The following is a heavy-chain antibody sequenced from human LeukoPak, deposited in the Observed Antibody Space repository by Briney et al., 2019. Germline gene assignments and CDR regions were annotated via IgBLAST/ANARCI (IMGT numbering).Heavy chain of an antibody. V-gene: IGHV5-51*01. CDR1: GYSFTSYW. CDR3: ARGPQIAAAGTVDY. D-gene: IGHD6-13*01. CDR2: IYPGDSDT. Sequence: GESLKISCKGSGYSFTSYWIGWVRQMPGKGLEWVVIIYPGDSDTRYSPSFQGQVTISAHKSISTAYLQWSSLKASDTAMYYCARGPQIAAAGTVDYWGQGTLVTVSS. J-gene: IGHJ4*02.